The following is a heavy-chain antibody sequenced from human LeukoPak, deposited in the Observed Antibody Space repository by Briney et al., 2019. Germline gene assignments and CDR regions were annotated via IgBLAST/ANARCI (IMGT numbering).Heavy chain of an antibody. Sequence: GASVKVSCKVSGYTLTELSMHWVRQAPGKGLEWMGGFDPEDGETIYAQKFQGRVSMTEDTSTDTAYMELSSLRSEDTAVYYCATRRRSYYGVYYFDYCGQGTLVTVSS. D-gene: IGHD1-26*01. CDR1: GYTLTELS. CDR3: ATRRRSYYGVYYFDY. V-gene: IGHV1-24*01. CDR2: FDPEDGET. J-gene: IGHJ4*02.